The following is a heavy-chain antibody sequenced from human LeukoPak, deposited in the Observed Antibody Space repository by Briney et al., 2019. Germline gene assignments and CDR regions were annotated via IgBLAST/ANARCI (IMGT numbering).Heavy chain of an antibody. CDR3: ARGRLGQGTNIKNNWFDP. D-gene: IGHD2-8*01. J-gene: IGHJ5*02. V-gene: IGHV1-8*03. CDR2: VNPNTGNT. Sequence: ASVKVSCTASGFTFTMYDISWVRQATGQGLEWMGWVNPNTGNTVYSQKFQDRVIISRNTSINTVYMDLSSLRSEDTAIYYCARGRLGQGTNIKNNWFDPWGQGTLVTVSS. CDR1: GFTFTMYD.